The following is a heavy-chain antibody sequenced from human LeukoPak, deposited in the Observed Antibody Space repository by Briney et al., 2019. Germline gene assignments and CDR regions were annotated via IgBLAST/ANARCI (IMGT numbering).Heavy chain of an antibody. Sequence: GGSLRLSCAASGFTFSSYAMSWVRQAPGKGLEWVSAISGSGGSTYYADSVKGRFTISRDNSKNTLQMNSLRAEDTAVYYCAKGSRYSGYDFALDYWGQGTLVTVSS. D-gene: IGHD5-12*01. CDR1: GFTFSSYA. J-gene: IGHJ4*02. CDR2: ISGSGGST. V-gene: IGHV3-23*01. CDR3: AKGSRYSGYDFALDY.